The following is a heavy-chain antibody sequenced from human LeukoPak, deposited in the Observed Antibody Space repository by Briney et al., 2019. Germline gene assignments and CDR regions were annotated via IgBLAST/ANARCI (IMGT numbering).Heavy chain of an antibody. CDR2: ISGSGGST. CDR3: AKVGEYYYDSSGYYPFDY. J-gene: IGHJ4*02. CDR1: GFTFSSYA. D-gene: IGHD3-22*01. V-gene: IGHV3-23*01. Sequence: PGGSLRLSCAASGFTFSSYAMSWVRQAPGKGLEWVSAISGSGGSTYYADSVKGRFTISRDNSKNTLYLQMNSLRAEDTAVYYCAKVGEYYYDSSGYYPFDYWGQGTLVTVSS.